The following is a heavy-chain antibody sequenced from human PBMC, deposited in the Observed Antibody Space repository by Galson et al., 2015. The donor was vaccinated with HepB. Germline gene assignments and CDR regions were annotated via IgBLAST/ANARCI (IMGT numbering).Heavy chain of an antibody. J-gene: IGHJ6*02. CDR2: IYPGDSDT. Sequence: QSGAEVKKPGESLKISCKGHGFTFTTYWIGWVRQMPGKGLEWMGSIYPGDSDTRYSPSFEGQVTISADKSISTAYLQWSSLKASDTAMYYCARGKSCGGGACSYYYYDMDLWGQGTTVTVSS. CDR3: ARGKSCGGGACSYYYYDMDL. CDR1: GFTFTTYW. V-gene: IGHV5-51*01. D-gene: IGHD2-21*01.